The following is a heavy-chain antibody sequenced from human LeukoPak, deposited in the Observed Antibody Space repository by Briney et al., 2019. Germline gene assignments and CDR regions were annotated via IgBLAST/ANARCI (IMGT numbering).Heavy chain of an antibody. CDR3: ARGEMIMDV. CDR2: INHTGST. D-gene: IGHD5-24*01. Sequence: PAETLSLTCAVYGGSLRGYYWSWIRQFPGKGLEWIGEINHTGSTNYSPSLKSRVTMSIDTAKKGLSLKLSSVTAADTAVYYCARGEMIMDVWGQGTTVIVSS. J-gene: IGHJ6*02. V-gene: IGHV4-34*01. CDR1: GGSLRGYY.